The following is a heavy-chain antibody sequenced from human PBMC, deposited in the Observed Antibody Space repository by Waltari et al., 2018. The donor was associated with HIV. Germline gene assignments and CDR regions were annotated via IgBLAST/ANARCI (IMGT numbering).Heavy chain of an antibody. V-gene: IGHV3-9*01. D-gene: IGHD3-3*01. Sequence: EVQLVESGGGLVQPGRSLRLSCAASGFTFDDYAMHWVRQAPGKGRELVSGISWNSGSTGYADSVKGRFTISRDNAKNSLYLQMNSLRAEDTALYYCAKDSDPTSGWFDYWGQGTLVTVSS. CDR2: ISWNSGST. CDR3: AKDSDPTSGWFDY. J-gene: IGHJ5*01. CDR1: GFTFDDYA.